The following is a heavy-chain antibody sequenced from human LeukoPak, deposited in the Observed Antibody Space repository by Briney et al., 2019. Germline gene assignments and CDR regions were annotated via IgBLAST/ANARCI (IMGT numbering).Heavy chain of an antibody. CDR3: ARDLSGGKLRYFDWLPPDY. J-gene: IGHJ4*02. V-gene: IGHV7-4-1*02. D-gene: IGHD3-9*01. CDR1: GYTFTGYY. Sequence: ASVKVSCKTSGYTFTGYYMHWVRQAPGQGLEWMGWINTNTGNPTYAQGFTGRFVFSLDTSVSTAYLQISSLKAEDTAVYYCARDLSGGKLRYFDWLPPDYWGQGTLVTVSS. CDR2: INTNTGNP.